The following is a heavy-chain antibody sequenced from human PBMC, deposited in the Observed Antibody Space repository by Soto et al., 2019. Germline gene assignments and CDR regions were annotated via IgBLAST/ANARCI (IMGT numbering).Heavy chain of an antibody. V-gene: IGHV3-23*05. CDR3: AKSSGWFTA. D-gene: IGHD3-10*01. CDR1: GFTFSNND. Sequence: RRLSCVASGFTFSNNDMTWVRQAPGKGLEWVSTIDGTSTFSNYADSVEGRFTISRDNSRNTVYLQMNSLRADDTAVYYCAKSSGWFTAWGQGTLVTVSS. J-gene: IGHJ5*02. CDR2: IDGTSTFS.